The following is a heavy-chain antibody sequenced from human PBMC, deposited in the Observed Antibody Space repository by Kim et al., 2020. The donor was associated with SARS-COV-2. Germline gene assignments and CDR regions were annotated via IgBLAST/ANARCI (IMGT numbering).Heavy chain of an antibody. CDR2: T. CDR3: ARTYGPTYFDY. V-gene: IGHV4-31*01. Sequence: TYSTPALKSEVNITVDTSKNQFSRKLSTVTAADTAVYYCARTYGPTYFDYWGQGTLVTVSS. J-gene: IGHJ4*02. D-gene: IGHD2-8*01.